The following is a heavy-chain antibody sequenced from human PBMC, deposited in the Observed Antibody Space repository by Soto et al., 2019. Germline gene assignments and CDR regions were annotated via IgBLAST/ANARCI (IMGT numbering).Heavy chain of an antibody. CDR1: GYTFTSYG. D-gene: IGHD3-16*01. Sequence: QVQLVQSGAEVKKPGASVKVSCKASGYTFTSYGISWVRQAPGQGLEWMGWINGYNGNTNYAEKLQGRVTLSTDTSTSRGYMELRSLRSDDSAVYYCARMGDVPYYYYGTDVWGQGTTVTVSS. J-gene: IGHJ6*02. CDR2: INGYNGNT. CDR3: ARMGDVPYYYYGTDV. V-gene: IGHV1-18*01.